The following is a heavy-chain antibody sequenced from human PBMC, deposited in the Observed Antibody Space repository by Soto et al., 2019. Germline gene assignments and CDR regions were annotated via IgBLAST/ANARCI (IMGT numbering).Heavy chain of an antibody. D-gene: IGHD3-3*01. CDR3: ERGSAAIFGVVINEYGMEV. J-gene: IGHJ6*01. V-gene: IGHV4-34*01. CDR1: VCSFIVYY. Sequence: SSTXSLTGSFYVCSFIVYYFSLIRQPPGKGLELIGEINHSGSSNYNPSLKSRVTISVDTSKNQFSLKLSSVTAADTAVYYCERGSAAIFGVVINEYGMEVWGQGTTVTVYS. CDR2: INHSGSS.